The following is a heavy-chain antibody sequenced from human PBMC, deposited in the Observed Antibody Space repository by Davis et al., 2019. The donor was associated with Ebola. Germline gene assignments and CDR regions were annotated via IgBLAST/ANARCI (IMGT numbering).Heavy chain of an antibody. V-gene: IGHV6-1*01. D-gene: IGHD5-18*01. CDR3: ARGWLRGGMDV. CDR1: GDSVPCGG. CDR2: TYYSSKWYY. Sequence: HSQTLSLTCAISGDSVPCGGWNWIRQSPSRGLEWLGRTYYSSKWYYDYAVSVKSRITINPDTSKNQFSLQLNSVTPEDTALYYCARGWLRGGMDVWGEGTTVTVSS. J-gene: IGHJ6*04.